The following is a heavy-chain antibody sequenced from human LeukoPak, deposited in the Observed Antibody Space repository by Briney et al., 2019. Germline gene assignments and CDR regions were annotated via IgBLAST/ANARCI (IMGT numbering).Heavy chain of an antibody. Sequence: GGSLRLSCVASGFSFSSYTMNWVRQAPAKGLEWVSYSNGRSSTIYYADSVKGRFTISRDNAKNSLYLQMNSLRAEDTAVYYCARVGYIDEGIDYWGQGTLVTVSS. CDR3: ARVGYIDEGIDY. CDR2: SNGRSSTI. D-gene: IGHD5-24*01. CDR1: GFSFSSYT. J-gene: IGHJ4*02. V-gene: IGHV3-48*04.